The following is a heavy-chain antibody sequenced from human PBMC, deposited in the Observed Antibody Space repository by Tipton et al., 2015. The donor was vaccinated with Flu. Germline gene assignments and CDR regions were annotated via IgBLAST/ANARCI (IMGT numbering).Heavy chain of an antibody. CDR1: NDYLSDYY. J-gene: IGHJ3*01. CDR2: IHYTRKT. CDR3: ARDNWGGVFDY. V-gene: IGHV4-59*01. Sequence: TLSLTCTVSNDYLSDYYWNWIRQSPGKGLEWLGSIHYTRKTLHDPSLKSRVTMAVDTSKNQFFLNLTSVTAADTAVYFCARDNWGGVFDYWGQGTMVTVSS. D-gene: IGHD7-27*01.